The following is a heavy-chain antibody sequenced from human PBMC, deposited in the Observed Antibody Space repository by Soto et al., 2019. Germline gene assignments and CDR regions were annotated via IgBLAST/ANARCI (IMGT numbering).Heavy chain of an antibody. CDR1: GGTFSSYA. CDR3: ASAPPPDCSGGSCYSFYYGMDV. Sequence: QVQLVQSGAEVKKPGSSVKVSCKASGGTFSSYAISWVRQAPGQGLEWMGGIIPIFGTANYAQKFQGRVTISADESTSTAYMELSSLRSEDTAVYYCASAPPPDCSGGSCYSFYYGMDVWGQGTTVTVSS. CDR2: IIPIFGTA. J-gene: IGHJ6*02. D-gene: IGHD2-15*01. V-gene: IGHV1-69*01.